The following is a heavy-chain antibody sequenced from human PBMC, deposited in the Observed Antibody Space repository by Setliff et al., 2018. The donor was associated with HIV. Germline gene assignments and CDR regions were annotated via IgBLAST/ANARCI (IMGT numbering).Heavy chain of an antibody. V-gene: IGHV1-69*13. CDR1: GGTFSSYA. J-gene: IGHJ6*03. D-gene: IGHD1-26*01. Sequence: SVKVSCKASGGTFSSYAISWVRQAPGQGLEWMGGIIPIFGTANYAQKFQGRVTITADESTSTAYMELSSLRSEDTAVYYCAREREIVGAGNYMDVWGKVTTVTVSS. CDR3: AREREIVGAGNYMDV. CDR2: IIPIFGTA.